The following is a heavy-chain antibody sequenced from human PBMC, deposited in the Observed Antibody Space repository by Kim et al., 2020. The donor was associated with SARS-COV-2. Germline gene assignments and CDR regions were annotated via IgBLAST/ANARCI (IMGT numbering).Heavy chain of an antibody. D-gene: IGHD6-13*01. CDR3: AREIRDSSSWYFDY. V-gene: IGHV1-69*01. J-gene: IGHJ4*02. Sequence: AQKIQDRVTITADESTSTAYMERSSLRSEDTAVYYCAREIRDSSSWYFDYWGQGTLVTVSS.